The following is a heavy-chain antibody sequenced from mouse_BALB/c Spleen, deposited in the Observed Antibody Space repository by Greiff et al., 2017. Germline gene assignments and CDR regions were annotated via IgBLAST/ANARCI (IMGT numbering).Heavy chain of an antibody. D-gene: IGHD2-14*01. Sequence: EVQLQESGPGLVKPSQSLSLTCSVTGYSITSGYYWNWIRQFPGNKLEWMGYISYDGSNNYNPSLKNRISITRDTSKNQFFLKLNSVTTEDTATYYCAREGVRHYFDYWGQGTTLTVSS. J-gene: IGHJ2*01. CDR1: GYSITSGYY. CDR3: AREGVRHYFDY. V-gene: IGHV3-6*02. CDR2: ISYDGSN.